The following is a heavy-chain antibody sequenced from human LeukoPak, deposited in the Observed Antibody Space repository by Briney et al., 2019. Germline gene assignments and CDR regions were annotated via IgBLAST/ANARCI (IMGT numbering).Heavy chain of an antibody. V-gene: IGHV4-59*08. CDR2: YSGST. J-gene: IGHJ5*02. CDR1: GTSITSYH. CDR3: ARHEAWFDP. Sequence: SETLSLTCTVSGTSITSYHWSWIRQPPGKGLEWIGSYSGSTNYNPSLKSRVTISVDTSKNQFSLKLSSVTAADTAVYYCARHEAWFDPWGQGTLVTVSS.